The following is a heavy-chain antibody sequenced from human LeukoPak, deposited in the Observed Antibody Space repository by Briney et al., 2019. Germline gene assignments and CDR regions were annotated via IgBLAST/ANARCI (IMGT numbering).Heavy chain of an antibody. CDR1: GFTVSNNY. CDR3: AKGGGTAMVATDY. CDR2: IYSGGST. Sequence: GGSLRLSCAASGFTVSNNYMKWVRQAPGKGLEWVSVIYSGGSTDYADSVKGRFTISRDNSKNTLYLQMNSLRAEDTAVYYCAKGGGTAMVATDYWGQGTLVTVSS. D-gene: IGHD5-18*01. J-gene: IGHJ4*02. V-gene: IGHV3-66*01.